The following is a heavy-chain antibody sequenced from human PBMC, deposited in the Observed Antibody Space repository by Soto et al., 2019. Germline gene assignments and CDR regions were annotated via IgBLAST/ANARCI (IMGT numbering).Heavy chain of an antibody. V-gene: IGHV1-69*01. Sequence: PVYASSNASRGTSCCLALSSLCQSPQQGREWMGGIIPIFGTANYSQKFQGRVTITANESTSTAYMELSSLRSEDTAVYYGARGVRDCPRGFDCRGQGTLDTVTP. CDR2: IIPIFGTA. D-gene: IGHD2-21*01. J-gene: IGHJ4*02. CDR1: RGTSCCLA. CDR3: ARGVRDCPRGFDC.